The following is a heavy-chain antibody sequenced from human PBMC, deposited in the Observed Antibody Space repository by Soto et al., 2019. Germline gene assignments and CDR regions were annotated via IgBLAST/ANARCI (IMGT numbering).Heavy chain of an antibody. J-gene: IGHJ4*02. CDR2: IYYSGST. CDR1: GGSISSYY. V-gene: IGHV4-59*01. Sequence: PSETLSLTCTVSGGSISSYYWSWIRQPPGKGLEWIGYIYYSGSTNYNPSLKSRVTISVDTSKNQFSPKLSSVTAADTAVYYCARVEYYGSGSPFYFDYWGQGTLVTVSS. D-gene: IGHD3-10*01. CDR3: ARVEYYGSGSPFYFDY.